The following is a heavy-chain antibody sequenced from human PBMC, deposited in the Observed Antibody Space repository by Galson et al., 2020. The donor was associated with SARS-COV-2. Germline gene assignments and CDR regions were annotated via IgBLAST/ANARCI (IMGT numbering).Heavy chain of an antibody. CDR2: ISAYIGHT. D-gene: IGHD2-2*01. J-gene: IGHJ5*02. CDR1: GYTFTSYG. V-gene: IGHV1-18*01. Sequence: ASVKVSCKASGYTFTSYGITWVRQAPGQGLEWMGWISAYIGHTNYAQKFQGRVTMTTDTSTTTAYMQLRSLRSDDTAVYYCARASSTISYWFDPWGQGTLVTVSS. CDR3: ARASSTISYWFDP.